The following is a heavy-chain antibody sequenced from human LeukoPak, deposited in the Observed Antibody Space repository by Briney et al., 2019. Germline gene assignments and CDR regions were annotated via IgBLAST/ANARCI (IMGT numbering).Heavy chain of an antibody. CDR3: ARANQYDGTGHPHASDI. J-gene: IGHJ3*02. CDR1: GFTFNFYG. CDR2: IWDDGTLK. Sequence: GGALRLSCVASGFTFNFYGMHWVRQAPGKGLEWVAVIWDDGTLKYYSDSVKGRFNISRDNSKKMLYLEMNSLRAEDTALYFCARANQYDGTGHPHASDIWGQGTMVYVSS. D-gene: IGHD3-22*01. V-gene: IGHV3-33*01.